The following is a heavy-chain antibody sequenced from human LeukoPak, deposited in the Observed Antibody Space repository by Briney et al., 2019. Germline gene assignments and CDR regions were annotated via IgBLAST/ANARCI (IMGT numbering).Heavy chain of an antibody. Sequence: ASVKVSCKASGYTFTSYGISWVRQAPGQGLEWMGWISAHNGNTNYAQKLQGRVTMTTDTSTSTAYMELRSLRSDDTAVYYCARDSKSPYYDFWSGYYTSNYYYYYMDVWGKGTTVTVSS. CDR1: GYTFTSYG. CDR3: ARDSKSPYYDFWSGYYTSNYYYYYMDV. CDR2: ISAHNGNT. V-gene: IGHV1-18*01. J-gene: IGHJ6*03. D-gene: IGHD3-3*01.